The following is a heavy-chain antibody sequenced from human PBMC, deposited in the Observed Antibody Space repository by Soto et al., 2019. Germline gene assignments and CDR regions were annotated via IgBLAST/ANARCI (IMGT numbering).Heavy chain of an antibody. D-gene: IGHD2-2*01. J-gene: IGHJ4*02. CDR1: GFTFSSYG. CDR3: AKTFYQIRLGEVFDY. Sequence: PGGSLRLSCAASGFTFSSYGMSWVRQAPGKGLEWVSAIRGSSNTTYYADSVKGRFTISRDSSKNTLYLQLNSLRTQDTAVYYCAKTFYQIRLGEVFDYWGQGTEVTVSS. CDR2: IRGSSNTT. V-gene: IGHV3-23*01.